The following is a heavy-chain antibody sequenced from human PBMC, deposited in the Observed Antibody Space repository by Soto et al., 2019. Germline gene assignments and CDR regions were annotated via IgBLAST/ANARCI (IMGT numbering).Heavy chain of an antibody. J-gene: IGHJ4*02. D-gene: IGHD5-12*01. CDR1: GDSINTFY. CDR3: AREGSYSAYNFAHGIQLWSFDF. Sequence: SETLSLTCTVSGDSINTFYWSWVRQHAGKGLEWIGRIFSSGSTSFNPSLESRVAMSVDTSKNHFSLNLSSVTAADMAVYYCAREGSYSAYNFAHGIQLWSFDFWGQGALVTVS. CDR2: IFSSGST. V-gene: IGHV4-4*07.